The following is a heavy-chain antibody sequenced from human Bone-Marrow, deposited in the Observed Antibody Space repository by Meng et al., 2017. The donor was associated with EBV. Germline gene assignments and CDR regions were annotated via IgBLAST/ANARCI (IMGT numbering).Heavy chain of an antibody. D-gene: IGHD2-2*01. J-gene: IGHJ1*01. CDR2: INNSEST. CDR3: ARAALDEYQLLED. V-gene: IGHV4-34*01. Sequence: EQLRQGGAGPLKTSDTPCLTCGDYVEFVSGYYWRLIRQPPGERLEWIREINNSESTNYNQSLKSRVTISVAKSKKHFSLKLTSATAADTAVYYCARAALDEYQLLEDWGQGTLVTVSS. CDR1: VEFVSGYY.